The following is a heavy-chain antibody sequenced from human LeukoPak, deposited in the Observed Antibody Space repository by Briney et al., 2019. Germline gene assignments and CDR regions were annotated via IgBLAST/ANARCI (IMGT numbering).Heavy chain of an antibody. CDR1: GFTVSSNY. V-gene: IGHV3-53*01. CDR3: ARGSLGGYVFGY. Sequence: GGSLRLSCAASGFTVSSNYMSWVRQAPGKGLEWVSVIYSGGSTYYADSVKGRFTISRDNFKNTLYLQMNSLRAEDTAVYYCARGSLGGYVFGYWGQGTLVTVSS. J-gene: IGHJ4*02. CDR2: IYSGGST. D-gene: IGHD1-26*01.